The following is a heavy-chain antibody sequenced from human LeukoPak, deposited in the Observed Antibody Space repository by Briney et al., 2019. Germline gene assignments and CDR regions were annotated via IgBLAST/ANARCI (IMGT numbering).Heavy chain of an antibody. Sequence: PGGSLRLSCAASGITFSSYALHWVRQAPGKGLEWLAVISYDGSNKYYADSVKGRFTISRDNSKNTLYLQMNSLRAEDTAVYYCARVMGRYCSSTSCYVDYWGQGILVTVSS. J-gene: IGHJ4*02. CDR1: GITFSSYA. D-gene: IGHD2-2*01. V-gene: IGHV3-30*04. CDR2: ISYDGSNK. CDR3: ARVMGRYCSSTSCYVDY.